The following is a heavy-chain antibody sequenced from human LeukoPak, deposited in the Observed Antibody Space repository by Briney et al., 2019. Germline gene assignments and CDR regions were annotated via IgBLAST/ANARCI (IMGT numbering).Heavy chain of an antibody. CDR2: MNPNSGNT. J-gene: IGHJ4*02. Sequence: ASVKVSCKASGYTFISYDINWVRQATGQGLEWMGWMNPNSGNTGYAQKFQGRVTMTRNTSISTAYMELSSLRSEDTAVYYCARGRVVRGVILPFDYWGQGTLVTVSS. CDR1: GYTFISYD. CDR3: ARGRVVRGVILPFDY. D-gene: IGHD3-10*01. V-gene: IGHV1-8*01.